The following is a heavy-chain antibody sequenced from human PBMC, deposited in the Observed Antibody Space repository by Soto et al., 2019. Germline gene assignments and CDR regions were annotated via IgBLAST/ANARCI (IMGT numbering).Heavy chain of an antibody. J-gene: IGHJ6*03. V-gene: IGHV4-34*01. D-gene: IGHD1-26*01. Sequence: SETLSLTCAVYGGSFSGYYWSWIRQPPGKGLEWIGEINHSGSTNYNPSLKSRVTISVDTSKNQFSLYLQMNSLRAEDTSLYYCAKDTVRPDGWGYYYMDVWGKGTTVTVSS. CDR3: AKDTVRPDGWGYYYMDV. CDR2: INHSGST. CDR1: GGSFSGYY.